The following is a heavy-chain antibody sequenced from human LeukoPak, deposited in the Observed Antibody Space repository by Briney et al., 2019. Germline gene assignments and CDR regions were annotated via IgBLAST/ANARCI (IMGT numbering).Heavy chain of an antibody. CDR3: ARILTPNPRGYFDL. CDR1: GFTVSNSY. V-gene: IGHV3-53*01. D-gene: IGHD2-8*01. J-gene: IGHJ2*01. CDR2: IYSGGST. Sequence: GGSLRLSCAASGFTVSNSYMSWVRQAPGKGLEWVSVIYSGGSTYYANSVKGRFTISRDNSKNTLYLQMNSLRAEDTALYYCARILTPNPRGYFDLWGRGTLATVSS.